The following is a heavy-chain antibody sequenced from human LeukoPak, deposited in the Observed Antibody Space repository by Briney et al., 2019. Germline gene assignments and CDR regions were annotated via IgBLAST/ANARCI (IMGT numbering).Heavy chain of an antibody. CDR2: ISYDGSNK. CDR1: GFTFSSYA. D-gene: IGHD3-9*01. Sequence: GRSLRLSCAASGFTFSSYAMHWVRQAPGKGLEWVAVISYDGSNKYYADSVKGRFTISRDNSKNTLYLQMNSLRAEDTAVYYCARDKLAYGLTGYLVDYWGQETLVTVSS. J-gene: IGHJ4*02. V-gene: IGHV3-30*04. CDR3: ARDKLAYGLTGYLVDY.